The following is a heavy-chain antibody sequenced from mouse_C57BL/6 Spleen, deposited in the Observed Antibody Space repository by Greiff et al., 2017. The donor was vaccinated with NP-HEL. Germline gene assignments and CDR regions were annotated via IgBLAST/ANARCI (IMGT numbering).Heavy chain of an antibody. CDR1: GFTFSSYA. V-gene: IGHV5-4*01. J-gene: IGHJ2*01. D-gene: IGHD2-5*01. CDR2: ISDGGSYT. Sequence: EVKLVESGGGLVKPGGSLKLSCAASGFTFSSYAMSWVRQTPEKRLEWVATISDGGSYTYYPDNVKGRFTISRDNAKNNLYLQMSHLKSEDTAMYYCAREAYYSNYVVDYWGQGTTLTVSS. CDR3: AREAYYSNYVVDY.